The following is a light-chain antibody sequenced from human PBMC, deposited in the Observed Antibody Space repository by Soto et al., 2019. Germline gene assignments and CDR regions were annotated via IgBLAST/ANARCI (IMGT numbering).Light chain of an antibody. Sequence: AIQMTQSPSSLSASVGDRVTITCRASQGIRNDLGWYQQKPGKAPNLLIYGASSLESGVPSRFSGSGSGTDFTLTISSLQPEDFATYYCLQVYDYPRTFGQGTKVEIK. J-gene: IGKJ1*01. V-gene: IGKV1-6*01. CDR1: QGIRND. CDR3: LQVYDYPRT. CDR2: GAS.